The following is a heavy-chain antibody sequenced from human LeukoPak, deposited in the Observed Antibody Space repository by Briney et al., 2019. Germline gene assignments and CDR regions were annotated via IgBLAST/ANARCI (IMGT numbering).Heavy chain of an antibody. J-gene: IGHJ4*02. CDR2: IYYSGTT. CDR1: GGSISSGDYF. D-gene: IGHD3-3*01. V-gene: IGHV4-30-4*01. Sequence: PSETLSLTCSVSGGSISSGDYFWTWIRQPPGKGLEYIGYIYYSGTTYYNPSLKSRITMSVDMSANQFSLRLTSVSAADTTVYYCTRAYWIGFHFDSWGQGILVSVSS. CDR3: TRAYWIGFHFDS.